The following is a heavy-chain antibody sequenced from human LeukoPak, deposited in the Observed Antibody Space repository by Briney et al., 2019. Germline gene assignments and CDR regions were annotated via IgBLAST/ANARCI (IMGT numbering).Heavy chain of an antibody. V-gene: IGHV3-33*01. CDR1: GFTFSSYG. Sequence: GRSLRLSCAASGFTFSSYGMHWVRQAPGKGLECVAVIWYDGSNKYYADSVKGRFTISRDNSKNTLYLQMNSLRAEDTAVYYCARDMPSSWAGTGFDFDYWGQGTPVTVSS. J-gene: IGHJ4*02. CDR2: IWYDGSNK. D-gene: IGHD2-2*01. CDR3: ARDMPSSWAGTGFDFDY.